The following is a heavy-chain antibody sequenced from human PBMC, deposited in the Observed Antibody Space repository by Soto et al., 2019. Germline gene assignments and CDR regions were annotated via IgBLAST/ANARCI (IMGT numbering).Heavy chain of an antibody. V-gene: IGHV3-30*18. D-gene: IGHD5-12*01. CDR3: AKDLREMATIRPDY. Sequence: QVQLVESGGGVVQPGRSLRLYCAASGFTFSSFGIHWVRQAPGKGLEWVAVISYDGIDKNYADSVKGRFTISRENSKNMVYLQMNSLRAEDTAVYYCAKDLREMATIRPDYWGQGILVTVSS. J-gene: IGHJ4*02. CDR2: ISYDGIDK. CDR1: GFTFSSFG.